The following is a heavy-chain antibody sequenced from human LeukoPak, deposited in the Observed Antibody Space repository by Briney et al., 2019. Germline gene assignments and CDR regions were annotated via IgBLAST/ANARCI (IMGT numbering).Heavy chain of an antibody. J-gene: IGHJ4*02. V-gene: IGHV1-2*02. CDR2: INPNSGGT. CDR3: ARGDSSSWYSDY. D-gene: IGHD6-13*01. Sequence: EASVKVSCKASGYTFTGYYMHWLRQAPGQGLEWMGWINPNSGGTNYAQKFQGRVTMTRDTSISTAYMELSRLRSDDTAVYYCARGDSSSWYSDYWGQGTLVTVSS. CDR1: GYTFTGYY.